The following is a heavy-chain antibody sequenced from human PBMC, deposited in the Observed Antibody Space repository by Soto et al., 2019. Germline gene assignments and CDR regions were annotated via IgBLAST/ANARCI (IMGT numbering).Heavy chain of an antibody. V-gene: IGHV4-59*12. CDR1: GASISSYY. CDR2: IYYSGST. D-gene: IGHD3-10*01. J-gene: IGHJ6*02. CDR3: ARDGPLYYGSGSYYRNNYYGMDV. Sequence: PSETLSLTCTVSGASISSYYWGWIRQPPGKGMEWVGYIYYSGSTNYNPSLKGRDTTSVDTSKNHFSLKLSSVSAADRAVYYCARDGPLYYGSGSYYRNNYYGMDVWGQGTTVTVSS.